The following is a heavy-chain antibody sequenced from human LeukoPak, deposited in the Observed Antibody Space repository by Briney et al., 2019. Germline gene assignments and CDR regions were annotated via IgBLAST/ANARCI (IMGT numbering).Heavy chain of an antibody. Sequence: SETLSLTCTVSGGSISSSTYYWGWIRRPPGEGLEWIGSIYYSGITYYNPSLKSRVTISVDTSKNQFSLKLSSVAAADTAVYYCARVSHGSGRPYYYYYYMDVWGKGTTVTVSS. CDR3: ARVSHGSGRPYYYYYYMDV. V-gene: IGHV4-39*07. J-gene: IGHJ6*03. CDR2: IYYSGIT. D-gene: IGHD3-10*01. CDR1: GGSISSSTYY.